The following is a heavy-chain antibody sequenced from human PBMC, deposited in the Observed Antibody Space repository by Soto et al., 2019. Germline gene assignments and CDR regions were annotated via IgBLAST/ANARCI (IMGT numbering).Heavy chain of an antibody. CDR2: IYYDGST. J-gene: IGHJ4*02. Sequence: QLQLQESGPGLVKPSETLSLTCTVSGASVGSSSFYWGWVRQPPGKGLESIANIYYDGSTYYNPSLKGRVNIFIDPSKNQFSPNLRSATAADTAVYYCVRSHIEPPVFMYPYDSWGRGTLVTVSS. V-gene: IGHV4-39*01. CDR3: VRSHIEPPVFMYPYDS. D-gene: IGHD2-21*01. CDR1: GASVGSSSFY.